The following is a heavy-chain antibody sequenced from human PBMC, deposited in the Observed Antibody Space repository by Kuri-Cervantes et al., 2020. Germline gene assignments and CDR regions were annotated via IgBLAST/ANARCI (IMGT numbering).Heavy chain of an antibody. CDR2: INHSGST. CDR1: GGSFSGYY. J-gene: IGHJ6*02. Sequence: SETLSLTCAVYGGSFSGYYWSWIRQPPGKGLGWIGEINHSGSTNYNPSLKSRVTISVGTSKNQFSLKLSSVTAADTAVYYCARGARHPTYGMDVWGQGTTVTVSS. CDR3: ARGARHPTYGMDV. D-gene: IGHD1-26*01. V-gene: IGHV4-34*01.